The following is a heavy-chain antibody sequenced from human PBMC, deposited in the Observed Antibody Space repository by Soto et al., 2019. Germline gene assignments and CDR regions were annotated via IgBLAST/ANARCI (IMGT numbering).Heavy chain of an antibody. J-gene: IGHJ6*02. Sequence: SLRLSCAASGFTFSSYAMHWVRQAPGKGLEWVAVISYDGSNKYYADSVKGRFTISRDNSKNTLYLQMNSLRAEDTAVYYCARDLCYYDSSGDPERGCGMDVWGQGTTVTVSS. CDR2: ISYDGSNK. D-gene: IGHD3-22*01. CDR1: GFTFSSYA. V-gene: IGHV3-30-3*01. CDR3: ARDLCYYDSSGDPERGCGMDV.